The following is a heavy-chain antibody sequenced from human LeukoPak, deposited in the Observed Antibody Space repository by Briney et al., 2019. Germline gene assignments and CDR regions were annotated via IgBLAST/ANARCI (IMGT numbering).Heavy chain of an antibody. CDR1: GFTFSNYA. CDR2: ISHDRSNN. Sequence: PGGSLRLSCAASGFTFSNYAMHWARQAPGKGLEWVAFISHDRSNNCHADSVKGRFTISRDNSKNTLYLQMNSLTDEDTAVYYCARNLDSWGQGALVTVSS. V-gene: IGHV3-30-3*01. CDR3: ARNLDS. J-gene: IGHJ5*01.